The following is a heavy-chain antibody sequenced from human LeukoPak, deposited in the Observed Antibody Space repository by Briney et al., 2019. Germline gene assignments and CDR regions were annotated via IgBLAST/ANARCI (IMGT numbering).Heavy chain of an antibody. D-gene: IGHD3-10*01. J-gene: IGHJ4*02. CDR3: ARDRLDQYYGSGSPNYYFDY. Sequence: ASVKVSCTASGYTFTSYYMHWVRQAPGQGLEWMGIINPSGGSTSYEQKFQGRVTMTRDTSTSTVYMELSSLRSEDTAVYYCARDRLDQYYGSGSPNYYFDYWGQGTLVTVSS. CDR1: GYTFTSYY. V-gene: IGHV1-46*01. CDR2: INPSGGST.